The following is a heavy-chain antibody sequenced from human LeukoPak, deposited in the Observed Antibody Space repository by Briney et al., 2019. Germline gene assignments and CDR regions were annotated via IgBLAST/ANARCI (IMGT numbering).Heavy chain of an antibody. CDR2: IYTSGST. Sequence: SQTLSLTCTVSGGSISSGSYYWSWIRQPAGKGLEWIGRIYTSGSTNYNPSLKSRVTISVDTSKNQFSLKLSSVTAADTAVYYCARRPYYDFWSGYRFDPWGQGTLVTVSS. V-gene: IGHV4-61*02. CDR3: ARRPYYDFWSGYRFDP. CDR1: GGSISSGSYY. D-gene: IGHD3-3*01. J-gene: IGHJ5*02.